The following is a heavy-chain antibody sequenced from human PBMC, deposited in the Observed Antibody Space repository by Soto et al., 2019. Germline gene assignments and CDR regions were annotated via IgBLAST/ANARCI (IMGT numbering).Heavy chain of an antibody. D-gene: IGHD1-26*01. CDR1: GFTFSYYW. J-gene: IGHJ3*01. CDR3: ARGDRGAFDL. Sequence: EVQLLESGGGLVRAASGFTFSYYWMHWVRQAPGMGLVWVSRIHSDGSSTTYADSVKGRFTIARDNARNTLYLQMTSLRAEDTAVYYCARGDRGAFDLWGQGTVLTVSS. CDR2: IHSDGSST. V-gene: IGHV3-74*01.